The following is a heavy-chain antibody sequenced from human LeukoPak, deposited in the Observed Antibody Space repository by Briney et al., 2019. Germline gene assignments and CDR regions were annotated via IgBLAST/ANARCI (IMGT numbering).Heavy chain of an antibody. Sequence: PGRSLRLSCAASGFTFSSYAMHWVRQAPGKGREWVAVISYEGRNKYYADSVKGRFTISRDNSKNTLYLQMNSLRAEDTAVYYCARAPDTAMGFDYWGQGTLVTVSS. CDR3: ARAPDTAMGFDY. CDR2: ISYEGRNK. J-gene: IGHJ4*02. V-gene: IGHV3-30*04. CDR1: GFTFSSYA. D-gene: IGHD5-18*01.